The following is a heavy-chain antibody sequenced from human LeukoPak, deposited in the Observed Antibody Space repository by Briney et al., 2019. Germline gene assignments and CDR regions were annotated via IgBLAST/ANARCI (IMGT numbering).Heavy chain of an antibody. CDR1: GGSFSGYY. V-gene: IGHV4-34*01. J-gene: IGHJ4*02. Sequence: SETLSLTCAVYGGSFSGYYLSWIRQPPGKGLEWIGEINHSGSTNYNPSLKSRVTISVDTSKNQFSLKLSSVTAADTAVYYCARLNRLGHCSAGNCYVDYWGQGTLVTVSS. D-gene: IGHD2-15*01. CDR3: ARLNRLGHCSAGNCYVDY. CDR2: INHSGST.